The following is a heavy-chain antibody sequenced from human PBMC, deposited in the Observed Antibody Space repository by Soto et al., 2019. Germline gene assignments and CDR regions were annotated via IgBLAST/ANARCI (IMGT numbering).Heavy chain of an antibody. CDR1: GFTFSCYA. CDR2: ISGSGGST. V-gene: IGHV3-23*01. CDR3: AKDRRSSSSWYFAY. Sequence: EVQLLESGGGLVQPGGSLRLSCAASGFTFSCYAISWVRQAPGKGLEWVSAISGSGGSTYYADSVKGRFTISRDNSKNTLYLQMNSLRAEDTAVYYCAKDRRSSSSWYFAYWGQGTLVTVSS. D-gene: IGHD6-13*01. J-gene: IGHJ4*02.